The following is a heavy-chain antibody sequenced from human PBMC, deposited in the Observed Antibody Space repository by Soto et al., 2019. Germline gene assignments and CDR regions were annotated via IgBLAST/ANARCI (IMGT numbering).Heavy chain of an antibody. D-gene: IGHD3-3*01. J-gene: IGHJ5*02. Sequence: EVQLLESGGGLVQPGGSLRLSCAASGFTFSSYAMSWVRQAPGKGLEWVSTINGNDGSTYYADSVKGRFTISRDNSKNTLYLQMNSLRVEDTAVYYYAKAGTIFGVVMNNWFDPWGQGTLVTVSS. CDR1: GFTFSSYA. V-gene: IGHV3-23*01. CDR3: AKAGTIFGVVMNNWFDP. CDR2: INGNDGST.